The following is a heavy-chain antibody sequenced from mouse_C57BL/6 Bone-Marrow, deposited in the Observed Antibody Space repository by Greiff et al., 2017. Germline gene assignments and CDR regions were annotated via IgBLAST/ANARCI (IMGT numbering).Heavy chain of an antibody. V-gene: IGHV14-3*01. Sequence: EVQLQQSVAELVRPGASVKLSCTASGFNIKNTYMYWVKQRPEQGLEWIGRIDPAYGNTKYDPKFQGKATITADTSSNTAYLQLRSLTSENTAIYYCARAVVAEYYAMDYWGQGTSVTVSS. J-gene: IGHJ4*01. CDR1: GFNIKNTY. D-gene: IGHD1-1*01. CDR3: ARAVVAEYYAMDY. CDR2: IDPAYGNT.